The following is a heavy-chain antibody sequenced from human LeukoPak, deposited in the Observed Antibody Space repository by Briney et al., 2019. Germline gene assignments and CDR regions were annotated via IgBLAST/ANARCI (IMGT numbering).Heavy chain of an antibody. CDR2: IKSKTDGGTT. Sequence: GGSLRLSCAASGFTFSNTWRSWVRQAPGKGLEWVGRIKSKTDGGTTDYAAPVKGRFTISRDDVNSTQYLQMHSLRTEDTAVYYWSAGLRAAEPNLVRGTLVTVSS. V-gene: IGHV3-15*01. CDR3: SAGLRAAEPN. D-gene: IGHD6-13*01. CDR1: GFTFSNTW. J-gene: IGHJ4*02.